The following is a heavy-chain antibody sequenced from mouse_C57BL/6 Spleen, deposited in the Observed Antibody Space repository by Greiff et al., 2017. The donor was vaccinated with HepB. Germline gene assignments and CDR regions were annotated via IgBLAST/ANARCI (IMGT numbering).Heavy chain of an antibody. Sequence: QVQLQQSGAELVKPGASVKLSCKASGYTFTEYTIHWVKQRSGQGLEWIGWFYPGSGSIKYNEKFKDKATLTADKSSSTVYMELSRLTSEDSAVYFCARHEDRGPYYYGSSPAWFAYWGQGTLVTVSA. V-gene: IGHV1-62-2*01. D-gene: IGHD1-1*01. J-gene: IGHJ3*01. CDR1: GYTFTEYT. CDR3: ARHEDRGPYYYGSSPAWFAY. CDR2: FYPGSGSI.